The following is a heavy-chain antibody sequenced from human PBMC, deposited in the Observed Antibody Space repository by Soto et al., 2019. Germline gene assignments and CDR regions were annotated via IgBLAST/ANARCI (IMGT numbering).Heavy chain of an antibody. V-gene: IGHV1-69*13. Sequence: SVKVSCKASGGTFSTYAISWVRQAPGRGLEWMGGIIPMFVTTNYAQDFQGRVTITADESTSTVYMELNSLKSEDTAMYYCARAAKRYSYDSSDFYDALDFWGQGTMVTVSS. CDR2: IIPMFVTT. D-gene: IGHD3-22*01. J-gene: IGHJ3*01. CDR3: ARAAKRYSYDSSDFYDALDF. CDR1: GGTFSTYA.